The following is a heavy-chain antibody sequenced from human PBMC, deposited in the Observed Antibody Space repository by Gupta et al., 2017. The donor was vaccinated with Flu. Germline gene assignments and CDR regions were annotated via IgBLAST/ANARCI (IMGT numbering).Heavy chain of an antibody. Sequence: QVQLVESGGGVVQPGRSLRLSCAASGITFRNYGMHWVRQAPGKGLEWVAVIWHDGSNKYYAEPVKGRFTISRDNSKNTLYLQMNSLRAEDTAVYYCARELICSSVSCTRNYYGMDVWGQGTTVTVSS. CDR1: GITFRNYG. CDR2: IWHDGSNK. CDR3: ARELICSSVSCTRNYYGMDV. D-gene: IGHD2-2*01. J-gene: IGHJ6*02. V-gene: IGHV3-33*01.